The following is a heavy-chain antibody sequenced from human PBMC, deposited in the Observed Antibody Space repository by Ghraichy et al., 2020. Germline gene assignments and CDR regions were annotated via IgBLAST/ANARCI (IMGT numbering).Heavy chain of an antibody. J-gene: IGHJ4*02. CDR1: GFTFSGYT. CDR3: AKGRGFSYGYFEY. V-gene: IGHV3-23*01. CDR2: ISGSGGSA. Sequence: GESLNISCAASGFTFSGYTMTWVRQAPGKGLEWVSAISGSGGSAYYADSVKGRFTISRDNSKNTLYLHLNSLGADDTAVYYCAKGRGFSYGYFEYWGQGTLVTVSS. D-gene: IGHD5-18*01.